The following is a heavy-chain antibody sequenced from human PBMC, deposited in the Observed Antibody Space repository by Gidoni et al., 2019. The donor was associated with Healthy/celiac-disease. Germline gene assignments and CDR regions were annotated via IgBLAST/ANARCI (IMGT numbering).Heavy chain of an antibody. D-gene: IGHD3-10*01. CDR3: ARDYYGSGSYSLYYYYYGMDV. V-gene: IGHV3-21*01. Sequence: EVQLVESGGGLVKPGGSLRLSCAASGFTFSSHSMNWVRQAPGKGLEWVSSISSSSSYIYYADSVKGRFTISRDNAKNSLYLQMNSLRAEDTAVYYCARDYYGSGSYSLYYYYYGMDVWGQGTTVTVSS. CDR1: GFTFSSHS. CDR2: ISSSSSYI. J-gene: IGHJ6*02.